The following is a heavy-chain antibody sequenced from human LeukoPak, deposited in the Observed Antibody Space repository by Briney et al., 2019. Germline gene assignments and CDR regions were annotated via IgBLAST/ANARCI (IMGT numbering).Heavy chain of an antibody. V-gene: IGHV3-30*02. CDR1: GLTLRSSG. CDR2: INHDGTNT. CDR3: TNFDY. Sequence: GGSLRLSCTASGLTLRSSGIHWVRQAPGKGLDWVSLINHDGTNTFYADSVKGRFTISRDNSQNTLYLQMNSLRGEDTAVYYCTNFDYWGQGTLVNVSS. J-gene: IGHJ4*02.